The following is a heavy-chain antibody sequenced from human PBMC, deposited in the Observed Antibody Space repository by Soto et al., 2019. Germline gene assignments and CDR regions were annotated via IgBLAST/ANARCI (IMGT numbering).Heavy chain of an antibody. CDR3: ARFSVHGDYEVY. CDR2: IYYSGST. J-gene: IGHJ4*02. D-gene: IGHD4-17*01. CDR1: GGSISSYY. V-gene: IGHV4-59*01. Sequence: QVQLQESGPGLVKPSETLSLTCTVSGGSISSYYWSWIRQPPGKGLEWIGYIYYSGSTNYNPSLKSRVTISVDPPKNQFSLQLSSVTAADTAVYYCARFSVHGDYEVYWGQGTLVTVSS.